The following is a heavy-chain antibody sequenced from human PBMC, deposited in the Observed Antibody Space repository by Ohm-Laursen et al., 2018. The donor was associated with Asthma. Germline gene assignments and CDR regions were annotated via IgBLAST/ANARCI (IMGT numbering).Heavy chain of an antibody. Sequence: SQTLSLTCAVSGGSISSGAYSWSWIRQPPGKGLEWIGYIDHSGSTYYNPSLKSRVTISVDRSKNQFSLKLSSVTGADTAVYYCARGGGRSGLVTYNYGMDVWGQGTTVTVSS. CDR2: IDHSGST. D-gene: IGHD6-19*01. V-gene: IGHV4-30-2*01. J-gene: IGHJ6*02. CDR3: ARGGGRSGLVTYNYGMDV. CDR1: GGSISSGAYS.